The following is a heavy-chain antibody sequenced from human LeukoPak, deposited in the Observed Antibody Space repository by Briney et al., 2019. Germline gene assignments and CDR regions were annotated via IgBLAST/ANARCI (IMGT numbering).Heavy chain of an antibody. D-gene: IGHD2-15*01. J-gene: IGHJ6*03. V-gene: IGHV3-48*03. Sequence: GGSLRLSCAASGFTFSSYEMSWVRQAPGKGLEWVSYISSSGSTIYYADSVKGRFTISRDNAKNSLYLQMNSLRAEDTAVYYCARDGGYCSGGSCYSYYYYYMDVWGKGTTVTVSS. CDR2: ISSSGSTI. CDR1: GFTFSSYE. CDR3: ARDGGYCSGGSCYSYYYYYMDV.